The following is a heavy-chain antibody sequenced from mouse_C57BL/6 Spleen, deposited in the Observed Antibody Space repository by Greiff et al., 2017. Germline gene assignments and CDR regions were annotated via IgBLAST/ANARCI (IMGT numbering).Heavy chain of an antibody. CDR1: GYSITSGYY. Sequence: EVQLVESGPGLVKPSQSLSLTCSVTGYSITSGYYWNWIRQFPGNKLEWMGYISYDGSNNYNPSLKNRISITRDTSKNQFFLKLNSVTTEDTATYYCARDRDWDYAMDYWGQGTSVTVSS. V-gene: IGHV3-6*01. CDR3: ARDRDWDYAMDY. CDR2: ISYDGSN. D-gene: IGHD4-1*01. J-gene: IGHJ4*01.